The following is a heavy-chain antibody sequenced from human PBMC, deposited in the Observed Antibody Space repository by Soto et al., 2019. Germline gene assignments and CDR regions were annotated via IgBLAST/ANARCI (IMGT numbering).Heavy chain of an antibody. D-gene: IGHD5-12*01. Sequence: ASVKVSCKASGYTLTELSMHWVRQAPGKGLEWMGGFDPEDGETIYAQKFQGRVTMTEDTSTDTAYMELSSLRSEDTAVYYCATGLATTESLYYYYYYGMDVWGQGTTVTVSS. CDR1: GYTLTELS. J-gene: IGHJ6*02. CDR2: FDPEDGET. V-gene: IGHV1-24*01. CDR3: ATGLATTESLYYYYYYGMDV.